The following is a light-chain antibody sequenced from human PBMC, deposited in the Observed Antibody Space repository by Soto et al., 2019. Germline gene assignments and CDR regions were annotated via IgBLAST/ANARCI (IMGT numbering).Light chain of an antibody. CDR1: SSDVGDYSY. V-gene: IGLV2-11*01. J-gene: IGLJ1*01. CDR3: CSYAGSPYV. Sequence: QAVLTQPRSVSGSPGQSVAISCTGTSSDVGDYSYVSWYQQHPGKAPKVMIYDVSKRPSGVPDRFSGSKSGNTASLTISGLQAEDEADYYCCSYAGSPYVSGTGTKVTVL. CDR2: DVS.